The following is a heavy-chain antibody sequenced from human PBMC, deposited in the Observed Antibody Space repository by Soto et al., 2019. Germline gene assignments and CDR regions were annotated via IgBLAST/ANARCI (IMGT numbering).Heavy chain of an antibody. CDR1: GGSISSYY. CDR2: IYYSGST. J-gene: IGHJ4*02. D-gene: IGHD1-26*01. V-gene: IGHV4-59*08. CDR3: ARQGSYSLRD. Sequence: QVQLQESGPGLVKPSETLSLTCTVSGGSISSYYWSWIRQPPGKGLEWIGYIYYSGSTNYNPSLKSRVTISVDTSKNQFSLKLSSVTAADTAVYYCARQGSYSLRDWGQGILVTVSS.